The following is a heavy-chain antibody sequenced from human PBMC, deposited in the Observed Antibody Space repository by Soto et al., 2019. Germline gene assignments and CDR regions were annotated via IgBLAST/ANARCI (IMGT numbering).Heavy chain of an antibody. J-gene: IGHJ4*02. CDR2: IYYSGST. CDR3: ARAIAGDGYNSYYFDY. Sequence: QVQLQESGPGLVKPSETLSLTCTVSGGSVSSGSYYWSWIRQPPGKGRECIGYIYYSGSTNYNPSLTSRVTISVDTSKNQFSLKLSSVTAADTAVYYCARAIAGDGYNSYYFDYWGQGTLVTVSS. CDR1: GGSVSSGSYY. V-gene: IGHV4-61*01. D-gene: IGHD5-12*01.